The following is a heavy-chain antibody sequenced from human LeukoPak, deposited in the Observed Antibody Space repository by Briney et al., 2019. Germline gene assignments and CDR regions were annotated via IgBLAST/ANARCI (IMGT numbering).Heavy chain of an antibody. Sequence: ASETLSLTCTVSGGSISSYYWSWIRQPAGKGLEWIGYIYYSGSTNYNPSLKSRVTISVDTSKNQFSLKLSSVTAADTAVYYCARDGSYDILTGSPDAFDIWGQGTMVTVSS. D-gene: IGHD3-9*01. J-gene: IGHJ3*02. CDR2: IYYSGST. CDR3: ARDGSYDILTGSPDAFDI. V-gene: IGHV4-59*01. CDR1: GGSISSYY.